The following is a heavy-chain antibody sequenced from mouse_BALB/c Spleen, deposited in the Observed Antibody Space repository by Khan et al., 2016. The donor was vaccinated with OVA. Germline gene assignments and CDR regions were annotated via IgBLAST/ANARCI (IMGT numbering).Heavy chain of an antibody. J-gene: IGHJ3*01. CDR2: ISDLAYSI. Sequence: EVELVESGGGLVQPGGSRKLSCAASGFTFSDYGMAWVRQAPGKGPEWVAFISDLAYSIYYADTVTGRFTISRENAKNTLYLEMRSLRSEDTAMYYCARGGVTAPLAYWGLGTLVTVSA. D-gene: IGHD2-5*01. CDR3: ARGGVTAPLAY. CDR1: GFTFSDYG. V-gene: IGHV5-15*02.